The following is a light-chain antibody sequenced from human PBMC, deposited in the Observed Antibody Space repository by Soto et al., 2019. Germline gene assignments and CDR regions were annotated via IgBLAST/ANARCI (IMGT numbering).Light chain of an antibody. V-gene: IGKV1-5*01. J-gene: IGKJ1*01. Sequence: DIQMTQSPSTLSASVGDRVTITCRASQTIFNWLAWYQRNPGRAPNLLIYDASSLQSGVPSTFSGSGSGTEFTLTISSLQPGDFATYYCQQYNSYPRTFGQGTKVEIK. CDR1: QTIFNW. CDR3: QQYNSYPRT. CDR2: DAS.